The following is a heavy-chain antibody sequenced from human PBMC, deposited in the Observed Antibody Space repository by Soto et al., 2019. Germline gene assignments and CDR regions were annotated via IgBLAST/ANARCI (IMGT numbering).Heavy chain of an antibody. CDR2: ISAYNGNT. V-gene: IGHV1-18*01. CDR3: ARTRLAVTGPEYFDY. D-gene: IGHD6-19*01. CDR1: GYTFTSYG. J-gene: IGHJ4*02. Sequence: QVQLVQSGAEVKKPGASVKVSCKASGYTFTSYGISWVRQAPGQGLEWMGWISAYNGNTNYAQKLQGRVTISTDPSKSTAYMERNSLRSDDTAVHYCARTRLAVTGPEYFDYWRQGTLLTVSS.